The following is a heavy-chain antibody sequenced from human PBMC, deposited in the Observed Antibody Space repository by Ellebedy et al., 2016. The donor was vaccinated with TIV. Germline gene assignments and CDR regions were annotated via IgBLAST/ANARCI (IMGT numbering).Heavy chain of an antibody. Sequence: ASVKVSXXASGYTFTTDGISWVRQAPGQGLQWLGWISTYNGNTKYAQKFQGRVTMTTDRSTSTADMELRSLRSDDTAVYYRAREGYYYDTSGYYGGDFYYGMDIWGQGTTVTVSS. CDR1: GYTFTTDG. J-gene: IGHJ6*02. V-gene: IGHV1-18*04. CDR3: AREGYYYDTSGYYGGDFYYGMDI. D-gene: IGHD3-22*01. CDR2: ISTYNGNT.